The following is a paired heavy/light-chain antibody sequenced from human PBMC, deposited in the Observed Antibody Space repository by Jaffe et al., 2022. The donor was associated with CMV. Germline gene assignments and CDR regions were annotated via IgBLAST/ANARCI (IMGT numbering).Heavy chain of an antibody. D-gene: IGHD4-17*01. J-gene: IGHJ4*02. V-gene: IGHV3-23*04. Sequence: EVQLVESGGGLVQPGGSLRLSCAASGLSFNNYAMTWVRQAPGKGLEWVSGIGSTGGDTYNADSVKGRFTISRDNSKSTLYLQMNSLRAEDTAVYFCTQGLRWFVYWGQGTLVTVSS. CDR2: IGSTGGDT. CDR3: TQGLRWFVY. CDR1: GLSFNNYA.
Light chain of an antibody. Sequence: QSALAQPPSASGSPGQSVTISCTGTSSDVGGYKYVSWYQQHPGKAPKLMIYEVSKRPSGVPDRFSGSKSGNTASLTVSGLQAEDEAEYYCSSSAGSNMVLFGGGTKLTVL. CDR2: EVS. CDR1: SSDVGGYKY. V-gene: IGLV2-8*01. CDR3: SSSAGSNMVL. J-gene: IGLJ2*01.